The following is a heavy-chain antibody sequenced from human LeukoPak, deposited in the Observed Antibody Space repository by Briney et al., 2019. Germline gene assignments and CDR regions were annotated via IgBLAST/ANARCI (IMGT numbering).Heavy chain of an antibody. J-gene: IGHJ4*02. CDR2: FYYSGST. CDR3: ARGVPWGGYYGSGSHFDY. D-gene: IGHD3-10*01. CDR1: GGSISSSSYY. Sequence: SEALSLTCTVSGGSISSSSYYWGWIRQPPGKGLEWIGSFYYSGSTYYNPSLKSRVTISVDTSKNQFSLKLSSVTAADTAVYYCARGVPWGGYYGSGSHFDYWGQGTLVTVSS. V-gene: IGHV4-39*07.